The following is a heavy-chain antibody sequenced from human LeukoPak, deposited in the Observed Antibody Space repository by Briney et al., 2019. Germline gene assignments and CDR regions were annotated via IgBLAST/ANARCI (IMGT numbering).Heavy chain of an antibody. Sequence: ASVKVSCKASGGTFSSYAISWVRQAPGQGREGMGGIIPIFGTANYAQKFQGRVTITADESTSTAYMELSSLRSEDTAVYYCAREEGYCSSTSCYGWFDPWGQGTLVTVSS. V-gene: IGHV1-69*13. CDR2: IIPIFGTA. CDR1: GGTFSSYA. D-gene: IGHD2-2*01. CDR3: AREEGYCSSTSCYGWFDP. J-gene: IGHJ5*02.